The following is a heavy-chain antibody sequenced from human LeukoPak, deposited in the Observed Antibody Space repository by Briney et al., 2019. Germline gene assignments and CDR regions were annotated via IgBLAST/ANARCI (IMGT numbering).Heavy chain of an antibody. CDR1: GFTFRTYA. CDR2: ISTNGDGT. D-gene: IGHD2-2*01. CDR3: ARWGSTSCYDY. Sequence: GGSLRLSCAASGFTFRTYALHWVRQAPGKGLESVSAISTNGDGTYYADSVKGRFTISRDNSKDTLFLQMGSLRADDMAVYYCARWGSTSCYDYWGQGTLVTVSS. J-gene: IGHJ4*02. V-gene: IGHV3-64*02.